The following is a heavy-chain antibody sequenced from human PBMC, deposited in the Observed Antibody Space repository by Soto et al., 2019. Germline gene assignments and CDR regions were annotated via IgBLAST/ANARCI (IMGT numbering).Heavy chain of an antibody. Sequence: QVQLVQSGAEVKKPGSSVKVSCKSSGGTCSSYAISWVIQAPGQGLEWMGGIIPIFGTANYAQRFQGRVTITADETTSKAYMDLTSPNSEDMAVYYCLGYVPYGDYGVFDFWGHGTLVTVSS. CDR3: LGYVPYGDYGVFDF. J-gene: IGHJ4*01. D-gene: IGHD4-17*01. V-gene: IGHV1-69*01. CDR2: IIPIFGTA. CDR1: GGTCSSYA.